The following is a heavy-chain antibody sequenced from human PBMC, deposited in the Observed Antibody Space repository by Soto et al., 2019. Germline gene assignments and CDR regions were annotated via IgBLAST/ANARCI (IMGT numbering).Heavy chain of an antibody. CDR2: ITPIYPTT. CDR1: GGTFYTYT. Sequence: QVQLVQSGAEVRKPGSSVQVSCKASGGTFYTYTFRWVRQAPGQGLEWMGSITPIYPTTNYAEKFQGRLTVTADGSTSTAYMELSSLTADDTAVYYCARIPRYSFPTSDDLDAWGQGTLVTVSS. J-gene: IGHJ5*02. D-gene: IGHD5-18*01. V-gene: IGHV1-69*15. CDR3: ARIPRYSFPTSDDLDA.